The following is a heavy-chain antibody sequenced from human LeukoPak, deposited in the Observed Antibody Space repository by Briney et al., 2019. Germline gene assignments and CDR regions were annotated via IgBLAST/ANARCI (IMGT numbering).Heavy chain of an antibody. D-gene: IGHD5-12*01. CDR3: ATRPDGNDFPYFDF. Sequence: GGSLRLSCAASGLTVGSKYMGWVRQAPGKGLEWVSVIYRGGDTYYADSVRGRFTVSRDISQNTLYLQMNRLRVEDTAVYYCATRPDGNDFPYFDFWGQGTLILVSS. CDR2: IYRGGDT. J-gene: IGHJ4*02. V-gene: IGHV3-66*01. CDR1: GLTVGSKY.